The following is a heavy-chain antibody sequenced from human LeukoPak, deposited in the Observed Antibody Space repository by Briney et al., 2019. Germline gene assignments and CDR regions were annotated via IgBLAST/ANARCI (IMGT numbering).Heavy chain of an antibody. CDR3: ARVTTSRFLEWLQLYYYYYYMDV. CDR2: IKQDGSEK. CDR1: GFTFSSYW. J-gene: IGHJ6*03. D-gene: IGHD3-3*01. Sequence: GGSLRLSCAASGFTFSSYWMSWVRQAPGKGLEWVAHIKQDGSEKYYVDSVKGRFTISRDNAKNSLYLQMNSLRAEDTAVYYCARVTTSRFLEWLQLYYYYYYMDVWGKGTTVTVSS. V-gene: IGHV3-7*01.